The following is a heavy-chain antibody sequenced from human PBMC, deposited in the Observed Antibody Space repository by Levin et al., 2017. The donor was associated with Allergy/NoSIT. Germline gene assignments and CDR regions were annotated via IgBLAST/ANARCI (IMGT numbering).Heavy chain of an antibody. CDR2: IRSKANSYAT. J-gene: IGHJ4*02. CDR1: GFTFSGSA. D-gene: IGHD6-13*01. Sequence: GALRLSCAASGFTFSGSAMHWVRQASGKGLEWVGRIRSKANSYATTYAASVKGRFTISRDDSKNTAYLQMNSLKTEDTAVYYCTRLRPNSWSIDYWGQGTLVTVSS. CDR3: TRLRPNSWSIDY. V-gene: IGHV3-73*01.